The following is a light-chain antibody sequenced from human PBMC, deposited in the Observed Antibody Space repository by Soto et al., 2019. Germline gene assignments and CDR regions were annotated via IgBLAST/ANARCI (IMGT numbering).Light chain of an antibody. CDR2: GAS. J-gene: IGKJ1*01. V-gene: IGKV3-20*01. CDR3: QKYGNFWT. Sequence: EIVLAQSPGTLSLSPGERAPLSLRASQSVSSSHLAWYQQNPGQAPRLLIYGASSRATGIPDRFSGSGSGTDFSLTIRRLEPDDFAVYYCQKYGNFWTFGQGTKVDIK. CDR1: QSVSSSH.